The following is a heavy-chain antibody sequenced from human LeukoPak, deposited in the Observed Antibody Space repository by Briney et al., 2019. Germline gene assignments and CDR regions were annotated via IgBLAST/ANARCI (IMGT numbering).Heavy chain of an antibody. CDR3: ARVVQGYWYFDL. D-gene: IGHD1-1*01. J-gene: IGHJ2*01. V-gene: IGHV3-13*05. Sequence: RGSLRLSCAASGFTFSSYDMHWVRQATGKGLEWVSAIGTAGGPYYPGSVKGRFTISRENAKNSLYLQMNSLRAGDTAVYYCARVVQGYWYFDLWGRGTLVTVSS. CDR2: IGTAGGP. CDR1: GFTFSSYD.